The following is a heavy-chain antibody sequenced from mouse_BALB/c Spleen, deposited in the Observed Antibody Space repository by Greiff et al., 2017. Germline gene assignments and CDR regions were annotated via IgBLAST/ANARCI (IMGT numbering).Heavy chain of an antibody. V-gene: IGHV5-4*02. J-gene: IGHJ3*01. Sequence: EVMLVESGGGLVKPGGSLKLSCAASGFTFSDYYMYWVRQTPEKRLEWVATISDGGSYTYYPDSVKGRFTISRDNAKNNLYLQMSSLKSEDTAMYYCARDGGTYWGQGTLVTVS. CDR3: ARDGGTY. CDR1: GFTFSDYY. CDR2: ISDGGSYT.